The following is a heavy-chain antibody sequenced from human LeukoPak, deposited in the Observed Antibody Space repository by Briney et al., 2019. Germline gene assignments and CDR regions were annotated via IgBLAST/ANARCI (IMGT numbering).Heavy chain of an antibody. J-gene: IGHJ6*03. CDR3: ARPLDYGDYLYYYYMDV. D-gene: IGHD4-17*01. CDR1: GFTFSSYS. CDR2: ISSSSSYI. V-gene: IGHV3-21*01. Sequence: GGSLRLSCAASGFTFSSYSMNWVRQAPGKGLEWVSSISSSSSYIYYADSVKGRFTISRDNAKNSLYLQMNSLRAEDTAVYYCARPLDYGDYLYYYYMDVWGKGTTVTVSS.